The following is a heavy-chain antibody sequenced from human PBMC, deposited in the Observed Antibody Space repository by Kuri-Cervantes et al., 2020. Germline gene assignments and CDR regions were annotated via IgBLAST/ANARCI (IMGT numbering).Heavy chain of an antibody. D-gene: IGHD5-12*01. CDR1: VGIFSSYG. Sequence: SVKVSCKASVGIFSSYGISWVRQAPGQGPEWMGGIIPAFGTANYAQQFQGRVTITADESTSTAYMELSSLRSEDTAVYYCARVGSGYETAWGQGTLVTVSS. J-gene: IGHJ5*02. CDR3: ARVGSGYETA. V-gene: IGHV1-69*13. CDR2: IIPAFGTA.